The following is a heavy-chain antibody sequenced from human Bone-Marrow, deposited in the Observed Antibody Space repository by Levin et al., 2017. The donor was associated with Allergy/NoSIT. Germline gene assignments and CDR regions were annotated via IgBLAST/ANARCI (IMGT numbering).Heavy chain of an antibody. CDR2: LLGRGATT. Sequence: GGSLRLSCVASGFTFTNFDMSWGRQAPGKGLEWVATLLGRGATTYHADSVKGRFTISRDDSKNTLYLQMDSLRAEDTALDYCAKGAHFDSWGQGILVTVSS. V-gene: IGHV3-23*01. CDR1: GFTFTNFD. J-gene: IGHJ4*02. CDR3: AKGAHFDS.